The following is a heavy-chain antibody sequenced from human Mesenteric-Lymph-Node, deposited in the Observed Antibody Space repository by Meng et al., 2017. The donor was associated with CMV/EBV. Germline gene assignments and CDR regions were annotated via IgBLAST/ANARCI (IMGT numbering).Heavy chain of an antibody. V-gene: IGHV4-59*01. CDR3: ARDYFSAYCGGDCYSGWFDP. CDR1: GASISSSY. J-gene: IGHJ5*02. Sequence: SETLSLTCTVSGASISSSYWTWIWQPPGKGLELIGYIYYRGSTNYNPSLKSRVTISVDRSQNQFSLKLSSVTAADTAVYYCARDYFSAYCGGDCYSGWFDPWGQGTLVTVSS. CDR2: IYYRGST. D-gene: IGHD2-21*01.